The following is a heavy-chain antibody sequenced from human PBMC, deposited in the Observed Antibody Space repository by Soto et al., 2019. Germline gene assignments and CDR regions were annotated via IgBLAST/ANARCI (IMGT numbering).Heavy chain of an antibody. Sequence: SETLSLTCTVSGGSISSYYWSWIRQPPGKGLEWIGYIYYSGSTNYNPSLKSRVTISVDTSKNQFSLKLSSATAADTAVYYCARDSGQWPPGKDVWGQGTTVTVSS. CDR3: ARDSGQWPPGKDV. CDR2: IYYSGST. CDR1: GGSISSYY. J-gene: IGHJ6*02. D-gene: IGHD6-19*01. V-gene: IGHV4-59*01.